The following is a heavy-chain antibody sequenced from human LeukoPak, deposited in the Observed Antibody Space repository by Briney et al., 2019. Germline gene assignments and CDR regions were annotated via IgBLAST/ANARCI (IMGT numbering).Heavy chain of an antibody. CDR2: IYYSGST. Sequence: SETLSLTCTVSGGSISSYYWSWIRQPPGKGLEWIGYIYYSGSTNYNPSLKSRVTISVDTSKNQFSLKLSSVTAADTAVYYCARIVGATSKVDCWGQGTLVTVSS. J-gene: IGHJ4*02. D-gene: IGHD1-26*01. CDR3: ARIVGATSKVDC. CDR1: GGSISSYY. V-gene: IGHV4-59*01.